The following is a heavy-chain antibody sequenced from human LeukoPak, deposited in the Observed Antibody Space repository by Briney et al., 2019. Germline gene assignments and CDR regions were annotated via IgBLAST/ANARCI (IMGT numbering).Heavy chain of an antibody. Sequence: SETLSLTCTVSGGSISSYYWSWIRQPPGKGLEWIGYIYYSGSTNYNPSLKSRVTISVDTSKNQFSLKLSSVTAADTAVYYCARRSDSSSWFDYWGQGTLVTVSS. J-gene: IGHJ4*02. V-gene: IGHV4-59*08. D-gene: IGHD6-13*01. CDR1: GGSISSYY. CDR2: IYYSGST. CDR3: ARRSDSSSWFDY.